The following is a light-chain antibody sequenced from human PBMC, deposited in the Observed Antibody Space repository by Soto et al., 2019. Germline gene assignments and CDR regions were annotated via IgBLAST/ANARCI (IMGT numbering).Light chain of an antibody. CDR1: SSDVGSYNL. Sequence: QSALTQPASVSGSPGQSITISCTGTSSDVGSYNLVSWYQQYPGRAPKLMIYEVNKRPSGVSNRFSGSKSGNTASLTISGLQAEDEADYYCCSYAVTYVMFGGGTKLTVL. CDR2: EVN. CDR3: CSYAVTYVM. J-gene: IGLJ3*02. V-gene: IGLV2-23*02.